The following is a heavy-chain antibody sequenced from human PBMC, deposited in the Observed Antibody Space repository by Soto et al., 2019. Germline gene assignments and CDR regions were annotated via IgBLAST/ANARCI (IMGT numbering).Heavy chain of an antibody. J-gene: IGHJ4*02. V-gene: IGHV1-69*06. CDR3: AAGYYYDSSGYYGSFDY. Sequence: GASVKVSCKASGGTFSSYGISWVRQAPGQGLEWMGGIIPIFGTANYAQKFQGRVTITADKSTSTAYMELSSLRSEDTAVYYCAAGYYYDSSGYYGSFDYWGQGTLVTVSS. D-gene: IGHD3-22*01. CDR2: IIPIFGTA. CDR1: GGTFSSYG.